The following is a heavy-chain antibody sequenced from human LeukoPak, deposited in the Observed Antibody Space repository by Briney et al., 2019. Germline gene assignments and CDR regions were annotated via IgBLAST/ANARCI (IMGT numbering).Heavy chain of an antibody. D-gene: IGHD7-27*01. CDR2: ISSSMSTI. Sequence: QPGGSLRLSCAASGFTFSTYSMNWVPQAPGKGLEWVSYISSSMSTIYYADSVKGRFTISRDNAKNSLYLQMNSLRDEDTAVYYCARVWGRSFDYWGQGTLVTVSS. V-gene: IGHV3-48*02. CDR1: GFTFSTYS. J-gene: IGHJ4*02. CDR3: ARVWGRSFDY.